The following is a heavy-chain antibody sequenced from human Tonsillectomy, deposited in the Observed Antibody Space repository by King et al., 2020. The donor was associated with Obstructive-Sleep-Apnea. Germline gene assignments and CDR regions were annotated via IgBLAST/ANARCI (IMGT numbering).Heavy chain of an antibody. Sequence: QLQESGPGLVKPSETLSLTCTVSGDSISSYYWSWIRQPPGKGLEWIGYIYYSGSTKYNPSLKSRVTISVETSKNQFSLKLSSVTAADTAVYYCARNTEHYYYYGMDVWGQGTTVTVSS. D-gene: IGHD1-26*01. CDR2: IYYSGST. J-gene: IGHJ6*02. V-gene: IGHV4-59*08. CDR3: ARNTEHYYYYGMDV. CDR1: GDSISSYY.